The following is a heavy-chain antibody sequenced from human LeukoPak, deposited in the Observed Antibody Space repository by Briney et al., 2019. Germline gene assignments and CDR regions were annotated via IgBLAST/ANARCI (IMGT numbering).Heavy chain of an antibody. CDR1: GYTFTSYD. J-gene: IGHJ5*02. CDR2: MNPNSGNT. D-gene: IGHD6-13*01. CDR3: AREIAPTNWFDP. Sequence: ASVKVSCKASGYTFTSYDINWVRQATGQGLEWMGWMNPNSGNTGYAQKFQGRVTMTRNTSISTAYMERSSLRSEDTAVYYCAREIAPTNWFDPWGQGTLVTVSS. V-gene: IGHV1-8*01.